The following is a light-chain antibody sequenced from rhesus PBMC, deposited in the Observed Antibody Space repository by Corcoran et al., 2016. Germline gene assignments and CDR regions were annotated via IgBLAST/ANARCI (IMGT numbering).Light chain of an antibody. CDR3: QQHNTSPYS. CDR1: QDISNW. Sequence: DIQMTQSPSSLSASVGDRVTITCRASQDISNWLAWYQQKPGKAPNLLIYRASNLETGGPSRVSGSGYGTDFTRTLRNLQPEDSATYYYQQHNTSPYSFGQGTKVEIK. J-gene: IGKJ2*01. CDR2: RAS. V-gene: IGKV1-69*01.